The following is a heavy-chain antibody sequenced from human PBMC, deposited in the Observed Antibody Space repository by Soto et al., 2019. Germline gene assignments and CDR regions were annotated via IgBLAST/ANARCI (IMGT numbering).Heavy chain of an antibody. Sequence: GGSLRLSCAASGLTFSSYGMHWVRQAPGKGLEWVAHISYDGSNEHYVDSVKGRFTISRDNSKNTLYLQMTSLRAEDTFLFYCGKVEGADIDCISTSCYVGWFVPWGRGT. CDR2: ISYDGSNE. J-gene: IGHJ5*02. CDR1: GLTFSSYG. D-gene: IGHD2-2*01. V-gene: IGHV3-30*18. CDR3: GKVEGADIDCISTSCYVGWFVP.